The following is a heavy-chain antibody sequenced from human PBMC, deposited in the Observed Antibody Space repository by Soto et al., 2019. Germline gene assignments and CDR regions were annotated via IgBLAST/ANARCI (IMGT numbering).Heavy chain of an antibody. CDR3: ASRDPGTSVDY. CDR2: IYRTGST. V-gene: IGHV4-4*02. Sequence: SETLSLTCAVSGGSFTSNNWWTWVRQPPGQGLEWIGEIYRTGSTNYNPSLKSRVTISLNKSENQFSLKVTSLTAADTAVYYCASRDPGTSVDYWGQGTLVTVSS. CDR1: GGSFTSNNW. D-gene: IGHD1-7*01. J-gene: IGHJ4*02.